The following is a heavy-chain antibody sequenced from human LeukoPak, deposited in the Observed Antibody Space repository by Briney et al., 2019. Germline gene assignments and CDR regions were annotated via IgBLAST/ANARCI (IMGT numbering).Heavy chain of an antibody. CDR1: GGTFSSYA. CDR2: IIPIFGTA. V-gene: IGHV1-69*05. J-gene: IGHJ4*02. D-gene: IGHD2-2*01. Sequence: SVKVSCKASGGTFSSYAISWVRQAPGQELEWMGGIIPIFGTANYAQKFQGRVTITTDESTSTAYMELSSLRSEDTAVYYCAREGDCSSTSCLGDYWGQGTLVTVSS. CDR3: AREGDCSSTSCLGDY.